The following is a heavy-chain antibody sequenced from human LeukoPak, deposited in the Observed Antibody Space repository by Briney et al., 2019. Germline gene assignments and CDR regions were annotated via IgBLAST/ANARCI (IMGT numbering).Heavy chain of an antibody. Sequence: PGGSLRLSCAASGFTFDDYAMHWVRQAPGKGLEWVSGIGWNSGSIGYADSVKGRFTISRDNAKNSLYLQMNSLRAEDMALYYCAKDSTAAAGGVFDYWGQGTLVTVSS. CDR3: AKDSTAAAGGVFDY. CDR1: GFTFDDYA. CDR2: IGWNSGSI. V-gene: IGHV3-9*03. J-gene: IGHJ4*02. D-gene: IGHD6-13*01.